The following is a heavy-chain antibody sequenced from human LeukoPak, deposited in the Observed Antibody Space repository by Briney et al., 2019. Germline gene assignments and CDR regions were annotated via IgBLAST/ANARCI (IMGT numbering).Heavy chain of an antibody. CDR2: IRSKAYGGTT. Sequence: GGSLRLSCAASGFTFSNAWMSWVRQAPGKGLEWVGFIRSKAYGGTTEYAASVKGRFTISRDDSKSIAYLQMNSLKTEDTAVYYCTRASSGWSYYFDYWGQGTLVTVSS. V-gene: IGHV3-49*04. CDR3: TRASSGWSYYFDY. J-gene: IGHJ4*02. CDR1: GFTFSNAW. D-gene: IGHD6-19*01.